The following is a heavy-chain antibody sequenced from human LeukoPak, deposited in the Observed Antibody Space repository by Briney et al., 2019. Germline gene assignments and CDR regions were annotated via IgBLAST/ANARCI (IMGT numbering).Heavy chain of an antibody. CDR1: GGSISSYY. Sequence: PSETLSLTCTVSGGSISSYYWSWIRQPPGKGLEWIAYISYSGRTNYNPSLKSRVTISVDTSKNQFSLKLSSVTAADTAVYYCARVGAEVTTLAFDIWGQGTMVTVSS. V-gene: IGHV4-59*08. J-gene: IGHJ3*02. CDR2: ISYSGRT. D-gene: IGHD4-17*01. CDR3: ARVGAEVTTLAFDI.